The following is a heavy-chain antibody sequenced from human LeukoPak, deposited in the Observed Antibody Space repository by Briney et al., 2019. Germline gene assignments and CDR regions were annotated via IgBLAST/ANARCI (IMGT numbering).Heavy chain of an antibody. CDR3: ARDKYCSSTSCGDAFDI. CDR2: IRYDGSKK. V-gene: IGHV3-30*02. J-gene: IGHJ3*02. Sequence: GGSLRLSCAASGFTFSSYGMHWVRQAPGKGLEWVAFIRYDGSKKYYADSVKGRFTISRDNSKNTLYLQMNSLRAEDTAVYYCARDKYCSSTSCGDAFDIWGQGTMVTVSS. D-gene: IGHD2-2*01. CDR1: GFTFSSYG.